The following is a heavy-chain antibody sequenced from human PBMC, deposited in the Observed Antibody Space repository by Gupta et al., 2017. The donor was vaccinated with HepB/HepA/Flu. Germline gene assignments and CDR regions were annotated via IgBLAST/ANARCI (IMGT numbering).Heavy chain of an antibody. D-gene: IGHD3-9*01. CDR2: INPKSGDT. V-gene: IGHV1-2*02. J-gene: IGHJ3*02. Sequence: QVQLVQSGAEVKMPGASVKVSCQASGYTFSDYYLHWVRQAPGQGLEWMGWINPKSGDTNYTQKFQGRVTLTRDASITTAYIQLSGLRSHDSAVYYCARGGGIWLPRALGLKIFPFDIWGQGTLVTVSS. CDR3: ARGGGIWLPRALGLKIFPFDI. CDR1: GYTFSDYY.